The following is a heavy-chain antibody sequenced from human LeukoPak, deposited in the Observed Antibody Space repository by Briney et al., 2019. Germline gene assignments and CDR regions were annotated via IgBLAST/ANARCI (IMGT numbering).Heavy chain of an antibody. CDR3: AIPDYYGSGSYYNVPFDY. D-gene: IGHD3-10*01. CDR1: GFSFSGSA. CDR2: ISYDGSNK. Sequence: GGSLRLSCEASGFSFSGSAMHWVRQAPGKGLEWVAVISYDGSNKYYADSVKGRFTISRDNSKNTLYLQMNSLRAEDTAVYYCAIPDYYGSGSYYNVPFDYWGQGTLVTVSS. V-gene: IGHV3-30*03. J-gene: IGHJ4*02.